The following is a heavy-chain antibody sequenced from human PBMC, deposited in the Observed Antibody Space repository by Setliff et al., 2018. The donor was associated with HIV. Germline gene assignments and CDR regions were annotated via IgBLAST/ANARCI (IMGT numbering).Heavy chain of an antibody. J-gene: IGHJ5*02. Sequence: SETLSLTCTVSGVSISNYYWSWIRQTPEMGLEWIGYMYYGGATNYNPSLKSRVTISQDTSHNQFSLKLTSVTVTDTAVYYCVRALPMPRGLTWFDPWGQGTLVTVSS. CDR1: GVSISNYY. CDR2: MYYGGAT. V-gene: IGHV4-59*01. D-gene: IGHD3-10*01. CDR3: VRALPMPRGLTWFDP.